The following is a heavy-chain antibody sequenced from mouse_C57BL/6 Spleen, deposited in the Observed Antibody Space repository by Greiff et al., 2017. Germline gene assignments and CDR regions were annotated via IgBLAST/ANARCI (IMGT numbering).Heavy chain of an antibody. Sequence: EVKLVESVAELVRPGASVKLSCTASGFNIKNTYMHWVKQRPEQGLEWIGRIDPANGNTKYAPKFQGKATITADTSSNTAYLQLSSLTSEDTAIYYCARYPYGSSWFAYWGQGTLVTVSA. J-gene: IGHJ3*01. CDR1: GFNIKNTY. CDR3: ARYPYGSSWFAY. CDR2: IDPANGNT. V-gene: IGHV14-3*01. D-gene: IGHD1-1*01.